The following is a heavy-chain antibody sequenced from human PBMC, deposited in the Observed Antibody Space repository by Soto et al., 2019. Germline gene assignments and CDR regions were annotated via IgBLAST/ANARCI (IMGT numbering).Heavy chain of an antibody. D-gene: IGHD6-13*01. Sequence: EVQLLESGGGLVQPGGSLRLSCAASGFTFSSYAMRWVRQAPGKGLEWVSAVSGSGGSTYYADSVKGRFTISRDNSQNTLYLQMNSLRADDTAVYYCARRGPGTYFDYWGQGTLVTVSS. J-gene: IGHJ4*02. CDR1: GFTFSSYA. CDR3: ARRGPGTYFDY. CDR2: VSGSGGST. V-gene: IGHV3-23*01.